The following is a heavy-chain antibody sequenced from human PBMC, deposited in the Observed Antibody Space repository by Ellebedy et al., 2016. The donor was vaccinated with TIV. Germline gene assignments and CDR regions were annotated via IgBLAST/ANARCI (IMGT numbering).Heavy chain of an antibody. CDR2: INEDGSEN. V-gene: IGHV3-7*03. CDR1: GFSFRIYW. J-gene: IGHJ4*02. CDR3: VRVKVLTGYRLDS. Sequence: GGSLRLSCAASGFSFRIYWMSWVRQAPGKGLEWVAHINEDGSENDYADSVKGRFTISRDNVNNALSLQMNSLRHEDAAVYFCVRVKVLTGYRLDSWGKGTPVTVSS. D-gene: IGHD3-9*01.